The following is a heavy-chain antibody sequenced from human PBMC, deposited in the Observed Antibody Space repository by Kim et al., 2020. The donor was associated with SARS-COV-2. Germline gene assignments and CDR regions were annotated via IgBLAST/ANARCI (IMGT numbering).Heavy chain of an antibody. J-gene: IGHJ3*02. CDR2: ISSSSSYI. CDR1: GFTFSSYS. Sequence: GGSLRLSCAASGFTFSSYSMNWVRQAPGKGLEWVSSISSSSSYIYYADSVKGRFTISRDNAKNSLYLQMNSLRAEDTAVYYCARESGLRRAAFDIWGQGTMVTVSS. D-gene: IGHD4-17*01. V-gene: IGHV3-21*01. CDR3: ARESGLRRAAFDI.